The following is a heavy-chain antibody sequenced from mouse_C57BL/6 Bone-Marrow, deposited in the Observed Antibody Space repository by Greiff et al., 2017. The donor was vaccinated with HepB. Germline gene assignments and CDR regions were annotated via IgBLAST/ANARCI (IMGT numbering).Heavy chain of an antibody. D-gene: IGHD2-3*01. Sequence: EVQLQQSGPELVKPGASVKISCKASGYTFTDYYMNWVKQSHGKSLEWIGDINPNNGGTSYNQKFKGKATLTVDKSSSTAYMELRSLTSEDSAVYYCAKGDGYNGGFAYWGQGTLVTVSA. CDR1: GYTFTDYY. CDR3: AKGDGYNGGFAY. J-gene: IGHJ3*01. CDR2: INPNNGGT. V-gene: IGHV1-26*01.